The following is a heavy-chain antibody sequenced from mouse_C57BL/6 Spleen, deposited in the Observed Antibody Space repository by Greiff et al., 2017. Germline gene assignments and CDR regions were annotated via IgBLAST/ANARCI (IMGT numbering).Heavy chain of an antibody. J-gene: IGHJ2*01. Sequence: EVMLVESGGGLVKPGGSLKLSCAASGFTFSDYGMHWVRQAPEKGLEWVAYISSGSSTIYYADTVKGRFTISRDNAKNTLFLQMTSLRSEDKAMYYCARVVTYYFDYWGQGTTLTVSS. D-gene: IGHD2-2*01. V-gene: IGHV5-17*01. CDR2: ISSGSSTI. CDR3: ARVVTYYFDY. CDR1: GFTFSDYG.